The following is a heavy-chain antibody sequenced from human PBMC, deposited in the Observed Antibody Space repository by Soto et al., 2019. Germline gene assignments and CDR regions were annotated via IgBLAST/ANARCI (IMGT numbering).Heavy chain of an antibody. CDR2: IYYSGST. Sequence: SATLSLTCTVSGGSISSGDYYWSWIRQPPGKGLEWIGYIYYSGSTYYNPSLKSRVTISVDTSKNQFSLKLSSVTAADTAVYYCARVGGDYDFWSGYSGYYGMDVWGQGTTVTV. V-gene: IGHV4-30-4*01. CDR1: GGSISSGDYY. J-gene: IGHJ6*02. D-gene: IGHD3-3*01. CDR3: ARVGGDYDFWSGYSGYYGMDV.